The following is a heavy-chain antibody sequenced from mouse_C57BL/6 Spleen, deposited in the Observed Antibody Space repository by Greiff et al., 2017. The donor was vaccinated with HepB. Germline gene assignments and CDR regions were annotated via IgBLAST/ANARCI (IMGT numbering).Heavy chain of an antibody. CDR1: GYAFSSSW. V-gene: IGHV1-82*01. J-gene: IGHJ2*01. CDR2: IYPGDGDT. D-gene: IGHD2-5*01. Sequence: VQGVESGPELVKPGASVKISCKASGYAFSSSWMNWVKQRPGKGLEWIGRIYPGDGDTNYNGKFKGKATLTADKSSSTAYMQLSSLTSEDSAVNFCARTLYSNFSFDYWGQGTTLTVSS. CDR3: ARTLYSNFSFDY.